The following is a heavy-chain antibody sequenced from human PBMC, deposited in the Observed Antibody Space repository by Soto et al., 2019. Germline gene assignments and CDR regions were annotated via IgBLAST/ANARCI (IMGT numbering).Heavy chain of an antibody. J-gene: IGHJ3*02. V-gene: IGHV4-34*01. D-gene: IGHD6-6*01. CDR2: INHSGST. CDR1: GGSFSGDY. Sequence: SETLSLTCAVYGGSFSGDYWSWIRQPPGKGLEWIGEINHSGSTNYNPSLKSRVTISVDTSKNQFSLKLSSVTAADTAVYYCARDGAARPSRAFDIWGQGTMVTVSS. CDR3: ARDGAARPSRAFDI.